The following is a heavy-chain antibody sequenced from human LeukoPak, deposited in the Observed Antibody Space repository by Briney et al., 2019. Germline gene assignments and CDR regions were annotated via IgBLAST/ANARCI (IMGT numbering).Heavy chain of an antibody. CDR1: GGSTSNYY. CDR3: ARHFLRGGFDS. V-gene: IGHV4-59*08. CDR2: IFQSGDA. J-gene: IGHJ4*02. D-gene: IGHD5-12*01. Sequence: LETLSPTCTVSGGSTSNYYWSWIRQPPGKGLEWIAYIFQSGDARYNPSLKSRVTIALDTSKNQFSLTLSSVTAADTAVYYCARHFLRGGFDSWGQGVLVPVSS.